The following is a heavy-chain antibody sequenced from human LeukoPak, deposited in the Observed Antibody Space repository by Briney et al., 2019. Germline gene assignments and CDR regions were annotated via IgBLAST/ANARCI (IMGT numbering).Heavy chain of an antibody. D-gene: IGHD1-26*01. CDR3: TRVGGSYYGKFDY. CDR2: MNSDGST. Sequence: GGSLRLSCAASGFTFSNYWMHWVRQAPGEGLVWVSRMNSDGSTFYADSVKGRFTISRDNAKNTLYLQMNSLRAEDTAVYYCTRVGGSYYGKFDYWGQGSLVTVSS. CDR1: GFTFSNYW. V-gene: IGHV3-74*01. J-gene: IGHJ4*02.